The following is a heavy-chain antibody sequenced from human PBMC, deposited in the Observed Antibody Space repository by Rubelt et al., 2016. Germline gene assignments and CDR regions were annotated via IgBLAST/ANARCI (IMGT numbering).Heavy chain of an antibody. D-gene: IGHD5-18*01. J-gene: IGHJ4*02. V-gene: IGHV4-59*08. CDR3: ARLRSDGYSDY. CDR1: GGSIHNYY. CDR2: IYYSGNT. Sequence: QVQLQESGPGLVKPSETLSLTCTVSGGSIHNYYWTWIRQPPGKGLEWIGYIYYSGNTNYNPSLKSRLTISVDTSKNHFFLELSSVTAADTAVYYCARLRSDGYSDYWGQGTLVTVSS.